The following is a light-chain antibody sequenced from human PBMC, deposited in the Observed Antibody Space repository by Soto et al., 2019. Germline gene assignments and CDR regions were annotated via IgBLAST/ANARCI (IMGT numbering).Light chain of an antibody. CDR1: QSISST. CDR3: QKYNDWPPSWT. CDR2: GVS. J-gene: IGKJ1*01. V-gene: IGKV3-15*01. Sequence: EIVMTQSPATLSVSPGERVTLSCRASQSISSTLAWHQQRPGQAPRLLIYGVSTRATGIPARFSGSGSGTEFTLTISSLQSEDFAVYYCQKYNDWPPSWTFGQGTKVEIK.